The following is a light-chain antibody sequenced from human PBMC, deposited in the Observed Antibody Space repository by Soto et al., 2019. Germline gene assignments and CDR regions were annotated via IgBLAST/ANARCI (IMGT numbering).Light chain of an antibody. J-gene: IGKJ1*01. V-gene: IGKV1-5*03. CDR1: QSMSSW. Sequence: DIQMTQSPSTLSASVGDRVTITCRASQSMSSWLAWYQQKPGKAPKLLIYKATSLASGVPSRFSGSGSGTEFTLTISSLQPDDFATYYCQQYNSYPWTFGQGTKVEIK. CDR3: QQYNSYPWT. CDR2: KAT.